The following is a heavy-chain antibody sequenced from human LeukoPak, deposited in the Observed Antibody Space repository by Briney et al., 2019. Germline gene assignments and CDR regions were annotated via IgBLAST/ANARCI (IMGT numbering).Heavy chain of an antibody. Sequence: ASVKVSCKASGYTFTSYAMNWVRQAPGQGLEWMGWINTNTGNPTYAQGFTGRFVFSLDTSVSTAYLQISSLKAEDTAVYYCARGYSSSYANWFDPWGQGTLVTVSS. CDR3: ARGYSSSYANWFDP. V-gene: IGHV7-4-1*02. J-gene: IGHJ5*02. CDR2: INTNTGNP. D-gene: IGHD6-13*01. CDR1: GYTFTSYA.